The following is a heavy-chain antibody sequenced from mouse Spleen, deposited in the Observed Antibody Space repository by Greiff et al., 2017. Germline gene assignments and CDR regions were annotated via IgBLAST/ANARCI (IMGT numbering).Heavy chain of an antibody. CDR2: ISNGGGST. Sequence: EVMLVESGGGLVQPGGSLKLSCATSGFTFSDYYMYWVRQTPEKRLEWVAYISNGGGSTYYPDTVKGRFTISRDNAKNTLYLQMSRLKSEDTAMYYCARDWDGGFAYWGQGTLVTVSA. J-gene: IGHJ3*01. CDR3: ARDWDGGFAY. D-gene: IGHD4-1*01. CDR1: GFTFSDYY. V-gene: IGHV5-12*02.